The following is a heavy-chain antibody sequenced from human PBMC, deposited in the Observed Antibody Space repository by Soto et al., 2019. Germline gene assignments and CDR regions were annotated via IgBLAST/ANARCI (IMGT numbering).Heavy chain of an antibody. Sequence: ASVKVSCKASGYTFTGYYMHWVRQAPGQGLEWMGWINPNSGGTNYAQKFQGRVTMTRDTSISTAYMELSRLRSDDTAVYYCARAGRTYYYGSGCLDYWGQGTLVTVSS. CDR1: GYTFTGYY. V-gene: IGHV1-2*02. D-gene: IGHD3-10*01. J-gene: IGHJ4*02. CDR2: INPNSGGT. CDR3: ARAGRTYYYGSGCLDY.